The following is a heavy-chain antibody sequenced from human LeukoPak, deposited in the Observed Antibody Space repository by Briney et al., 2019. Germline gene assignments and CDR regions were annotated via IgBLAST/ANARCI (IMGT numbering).Heavy chain of an antibody. D-gene: IGHD2-2*01. Sequence: ASVKVSCKASGGTFSSYAISWVRQAPGQGLEWMGGIIPIFGTANYAQKFQGRVTITADKSTSTAYMELSSLRSEDTAVYYCATIPRYCSSTSCSRYYYYYYMDVWGKGTTVTVSS. V-gene: IGHV1-69*06. J-gene: IGHJ6*03. CDR1: GGTFSSYA. CDR3: ATIPRYCSSTSCSRYYYYYYMDV. CDR2: IIPIFGTA.